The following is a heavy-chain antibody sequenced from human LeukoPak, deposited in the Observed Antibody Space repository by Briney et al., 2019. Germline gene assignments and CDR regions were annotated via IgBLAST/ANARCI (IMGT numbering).Heavy chain of an antibody. D-gene: IGHD2-15*01. CDR3: AKGGAYCSGGSCYLNDY. CDR2: ISGSGGST. V-gene: IGHV3-23*01. Sequence: GGSLRLSCAASGFTFSSYAMGWVRQAPGKGLEWVSAISGSGGSTYYADSVKGRFTISRDNSKNTLYLQMNSLRAEDTAVYYCAKGGAYCSGGSCYLNDYWGQGTLVTVSS. J-gene: IGHJ4*02. CDR1: GFTFSSYA.